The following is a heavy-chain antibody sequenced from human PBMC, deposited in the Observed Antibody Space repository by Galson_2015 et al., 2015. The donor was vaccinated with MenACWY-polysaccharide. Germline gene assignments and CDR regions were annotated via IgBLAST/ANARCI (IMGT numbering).Heavy chain of an antibody. CDR1: GYSFTSLT. Sequence: SVKVSCKASGYSFTSLTIHWVRQAPGQRLEWMGWISPDSGNTKYSHNFHDRVTITRDTSATTAYMELSSPESEDTAVYYCASQFNWGTFDYWGQGTPVTVSS. J-gene: IGHJ4*02. CDR3: ASQFNWGTFDY. V-gene: IGHV1-3*01. D-gene: IGHD7-27*01. CDR2: ISPDSGNT.